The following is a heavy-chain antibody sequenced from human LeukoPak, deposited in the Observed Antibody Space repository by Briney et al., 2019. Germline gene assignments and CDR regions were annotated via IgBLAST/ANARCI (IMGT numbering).Heavy chain of an antibody. V-gene: IGHV3-48*03. CDR1: GFTFSSYE. J-gene: IGHJ4*02. Sequence: GGSLRLSCAASGFTFSSYEMNWVRQAPGKGLEWVSYISGSGRTIYDADSVKGRFSISRDNAKNSLYLQMNSPRAEDTAVYYCARFCGGDCYYYFDYWGQGTLVTVSS. CDR3: ARFCGGDCYYYFDY. CDR2: ISGSGRTI. D-gene: IGHD2-21*02.